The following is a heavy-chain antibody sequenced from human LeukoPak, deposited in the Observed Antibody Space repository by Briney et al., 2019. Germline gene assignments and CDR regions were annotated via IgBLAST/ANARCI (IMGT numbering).Heavy chain of an antibody. D-gene: IGHD3-9*01. J-gene: IGHJ6*03. V-gene: IGHV1-18*01. CDR2: ISAYNGNT. CDR1: GYTFTSYG. Sequence: VASVKVSCKASGYTFTSYGISWVRQAPGQGLEWMGWISAYNGNTNYAQKLQGRVTMTTDTSTSTAYMELRSLRSDDTAVYYCARDNYDILTGYYSYYYYYMDVWGKGTTVTVSS. CDR3: ARDNYDILTGYYSYYYYYMDV.